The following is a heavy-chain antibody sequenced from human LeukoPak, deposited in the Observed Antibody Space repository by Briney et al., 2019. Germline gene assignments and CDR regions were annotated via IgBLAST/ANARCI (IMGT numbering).Heavy chain of an antibody. J-gene: IGHJ6*03. CDR2: IYYTGRT. D-gene: IGHD6-19*01. V-gene: IGHV4-39*07. CDR1: GGSISSSSYY. CDR3: ARGTAVAGMPNMDV. Sequence: SETLSLTCTVSGGSISSSSYYWGWIRQPPGKGLEWIGSIYYTGRTYYNPSLKSRVTISVDTSKNQFSLKLSSVTAADTAVYYCARGTAVAGMPNMDVWGKGTTVTVSS.